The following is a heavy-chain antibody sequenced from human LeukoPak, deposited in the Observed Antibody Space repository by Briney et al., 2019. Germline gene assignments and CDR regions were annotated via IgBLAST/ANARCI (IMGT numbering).Heavy chain of an antibody. V-gene: IGHV1-2*04. CDR3: ARGPDMITMVRGVHGFDP. J-gene: IGHJ5*02. CDR2: INPNSGGT. Sequence: ASVKVSCNASGYTFTGYYMHWVRQAPGQGLEWMGWINPNSGGTNYAQKFQGWVTMTRDTSISTAYMELSRLRSDDTAVYYCARGPDMITMVRGVHGFDPWGQGTLVTVSS. CDR1: GYTFTGYY. D-gene: IGHD3-10*01.